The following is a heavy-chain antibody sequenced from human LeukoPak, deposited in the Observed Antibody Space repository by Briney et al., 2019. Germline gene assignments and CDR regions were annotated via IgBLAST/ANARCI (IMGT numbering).Heavy chain of an antibody. CDR3: ANYGSANYYYYGMDV. Sequence: GGSLRLSCAASGFTFRSYEMNWVRQAPGKGLEWVSYITSSGSTIYYADSVKGRFTISRDNAKNSLYLQMNSLRAEDTAVYYCANYGSANYYYYGMDVWGQGTTVTVSS. CDR2: ITSSGSTI. D-gene: IGHD3-10*01. CDR1: GFTFRSYE. V-gene: IGHV3-48*03. J-gene: IGHJ6*02.